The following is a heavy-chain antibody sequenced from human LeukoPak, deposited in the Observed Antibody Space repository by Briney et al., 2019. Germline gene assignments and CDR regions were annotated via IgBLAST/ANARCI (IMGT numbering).Heavy chain of an antibody. CDR3: ARRGEMGATGY. CDR2: IYYSGST. V-gene: IGHV4-39*01. CDR1: GGSISSSSYY. J-gene: IGHJ4*02. Sequence: PSETLSLTCTVSGGSISSSSYYWGWIRQPPGKGLEWIGSIYYSGSTYYNPSLKSRVTISVDTSKNQFSLKLSSVTAADTAVYYCARRGEMGATGYWGQGTLVTVSS. D-gene: IGHD1-26*01.